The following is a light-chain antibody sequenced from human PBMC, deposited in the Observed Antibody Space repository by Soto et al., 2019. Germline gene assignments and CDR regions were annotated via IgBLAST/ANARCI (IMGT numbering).Light chain of an antibody. J-gene: IGLJ1*01. CDR2: DVS. CDR1: GSDVGAYNY. Sequence: SALTQPASVSASLGQPITISCTGTGSDVGAYNYVYWYQQHPGKAPKLIIYDVSNRPSGIPNRFSGSKSGNTASLTISGLQAEDAAYYYCNSYTRSSRYVFGTGTKVTVL. CDR3: NSYTRSSRYV. V-gene: IGLV2-14*03.